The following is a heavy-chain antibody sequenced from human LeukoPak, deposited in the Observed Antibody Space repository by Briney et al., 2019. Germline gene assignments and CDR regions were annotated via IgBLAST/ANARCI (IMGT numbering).Heavy chain of an antibody. Sequence: GGSLRLSCAASVIICSSNYMSWVRQAPGKGLHGVSVIYVDGSTYYADSVKGRITISRENSRNTLYLQMNSLRAEDTAVYYCARDLATRQRTGLYDSWGQGALVTVSS. CDR1: VIICSSNY. CDR2: IYVDGST. V-gene: IGHV3-66*01. J-gene: IGHJ4*02. CDR3: ARDLATRQRTGLYDS. D-gene: IGHD3-16*02.